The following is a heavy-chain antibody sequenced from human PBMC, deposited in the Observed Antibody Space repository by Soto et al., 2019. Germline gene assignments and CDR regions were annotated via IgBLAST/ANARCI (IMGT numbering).Heavy chain of an antibody. CDR2: INGGNGNT. D-gene: IGHD3-22*01. Sequence: QVHLVQSGAEVKKPGASVKVSCKASEYTFTNYGIHWVRQAPGQRLEWMGWINGGNGNTKHSLKFQDRVTITRDTFASTVYMELSSLRSEDTAVYYCATYESYGYYSSWGQGTLVTVSS. J-gene: IGHJ5*02. CDR3: ATYESYGYYSS. CDR1: EYTFTNYG. V-gene: IGHV1-3*01.